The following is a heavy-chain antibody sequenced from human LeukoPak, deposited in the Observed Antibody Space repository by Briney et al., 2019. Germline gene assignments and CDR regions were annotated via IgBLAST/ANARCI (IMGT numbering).Heavy chain of an antibody. CDR1: GFTFSSYA. V-gene: IGHV3-23*01. D-gene: IGHD4-17*01. CDR2: ISGIGGST. CDR3: AKGSGTTVPRYQFDY. J-gene: IGHJ4*02. Sequence: QSGGSLRLSCAASGFTFSSYAMIWVRQAPGKGLEGVSAISGIGGSTYYAHSVKGRFPISRDKSKHPQYLQMNSVRAEGTAVYYCAKGSGTTVPRYQFDYWGQGTLVTVSS.